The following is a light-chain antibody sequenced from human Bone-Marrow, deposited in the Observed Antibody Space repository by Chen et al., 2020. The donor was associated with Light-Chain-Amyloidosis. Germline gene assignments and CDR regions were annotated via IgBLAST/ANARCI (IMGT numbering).Light chain of an antibody. J-gene: IGLJ3*02. CDR3: QVWDRSSDRPV. CDR1: NIGSTS. Sequence: SYVLTQPSSVSVAQGQTATIACGGNNIGSTSVHWYQQTPVQAPLLVVYDDSDRPSGIPERLSGSNSGNTATLTISRVEAGDEADYYCQVWDRSSDRPVFGGGTKLTVL. CDR2: DDS. V-gene: IGLV3-21*02.